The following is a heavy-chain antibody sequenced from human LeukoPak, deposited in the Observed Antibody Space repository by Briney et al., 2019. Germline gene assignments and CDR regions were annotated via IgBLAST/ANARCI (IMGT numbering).Heavy chain of an antibody. D-gene: IGHD4-17*01. CDR3: ARKDYGDYSFDY. Sequence: SETLSLTCTVSGSSVSSGGYYWSWIRQPPGKGLEWIGYIYYSGSTNYNPSLKSRVTISVDTSRNQFSLKLTSVTAADTAVYYCARKDYGDYSFDYWGQGTLVTVSS. V-gene: IGHV4-61*08. CDR2: IYYSGST. CDR1: GSSVSSGGYY. J-gene: IGHJ4*02.